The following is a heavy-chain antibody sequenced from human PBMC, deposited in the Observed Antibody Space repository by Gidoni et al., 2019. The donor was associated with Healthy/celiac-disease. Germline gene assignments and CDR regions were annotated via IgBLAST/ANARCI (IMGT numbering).Heavy chain of an antibody. CDR1: GFTFSSYA. Sequence: QVQLVESGGGVVQPGRSLRLSRAASGFTFSSYAMHWVRQAPGKGLGWVAVISYDGSNKYYADSVKGRFTISRDNSKNTLYLQMNSLRAEDTAVYYCAGWELLRAFDIWGQGTMVTVSS. D-gene: IGHD1-26*01. CDR2: ISYDGSNK. J-gene: IGHJ3*02. V-gene: IGHV3-30-3*01. CDR3: AGWELLRAFDI.